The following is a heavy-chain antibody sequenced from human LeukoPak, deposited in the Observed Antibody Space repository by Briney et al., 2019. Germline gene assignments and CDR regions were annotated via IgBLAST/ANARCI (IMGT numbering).Heavy chain of an antibody. J-gene: IGHJ4*02. V-gene: IGHV1-2*02. CDR1: GYTFTGYY. D-gene: IGHD3-3*01. CDR3: ARGSPEYYDFWSGYYRKPDFDY. Sequence: GASVKVSCKASGYTFTGYYMHWVRQAPGQGLEWMGWINPNSGGTNYAQKFQGRVTMTRDTSISTAYMELSRLRSEDTAVYYCARGSPEYYDFWSGYYRKPDFDYWGQGTLVTVSS. CDR2: INPNSGGT.